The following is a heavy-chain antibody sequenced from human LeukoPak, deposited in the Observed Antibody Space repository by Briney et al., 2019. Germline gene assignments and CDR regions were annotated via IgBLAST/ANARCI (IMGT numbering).Heavy chain of an antibody. CDR3: AREGHDFWSGSRGWFDP. D-gene: IGHD3-3*01. V-gene: IGHV4-30-4*01. J-gene: IGHJ5*02. Sequence: SSETLSLTCTISAGSITSHDYYWSWIRQAPGKGLEWIGYTHNSGSTFYNPSLKSRFTISVDTSKNQFSLKVRSVTATDTAVYYCAREGHDFWSGSRGWFDPWGPGTLVTVSS. CDR2: THNSGST. CDR1: AGSITSHDYY.